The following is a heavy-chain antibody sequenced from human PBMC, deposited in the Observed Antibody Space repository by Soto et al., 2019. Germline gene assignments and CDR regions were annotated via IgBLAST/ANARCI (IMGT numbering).Heavy chain of an antibody. CDR1: GFTFTSSA. CDR2: IVVGSGNT. CDR3: AADLDFWSGYPTWFDP. J-gene: IGHJ5*02. V-gene: IGHV1-58*02. D-gene: IGHD3-3*01. Sequence: SVKVSCKASGFTFTSSAMQWVRQARGQRLEWIGWIVVGSGNTNYAQKFQERVTITRDMSTSTAYMELSSLRSEDTAVYYCAADLDFWSGYPTWFDPWGQGTLVTSPQ.